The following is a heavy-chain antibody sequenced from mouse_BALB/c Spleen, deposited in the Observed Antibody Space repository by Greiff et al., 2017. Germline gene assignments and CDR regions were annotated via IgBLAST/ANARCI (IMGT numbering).Heavy chain of an antibody. CDR1: GFTFSSYT. D-gene: IGHD2-5*01. V-gene: IGHV5-12-2*01. CDR3: ASPAYYSNSPFAY. CDR2: ISNGGGST. J-gene: IGHJ3*01. Sequence: EVQVVESGGGLVQPGGSLKLSCAASGFTFSSYTMSWVRQTPEKRLEWVAYISNGGGSTYYPDTVKGRFTISRDNAKNTLYLQMSSLKSEDTAMYYCASPAYYSNSPFAYWGQGTLGTVSA.